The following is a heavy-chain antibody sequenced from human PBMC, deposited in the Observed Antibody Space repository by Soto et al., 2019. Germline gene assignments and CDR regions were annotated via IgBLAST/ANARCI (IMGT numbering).Heavy chain of an antibody. CDR2: IYYSGST. D-gene: IGHD3-10*02. CDR3: ARVFGELLWQPFDY. Sequence: QVQLQESGPGLVKPSQTLSLTCTVSGGSISSGGYYWSWIRQHPGKGLEWIGYIYYSGSTYYNPSLKSGVTISVDTSKKQFSLKLSSVTAADTAVYYCARVFGELLWQPFDYWGQGTLVTVSS. J-gene: IGHJ4*02. V-gene: IGHV4-31*03. CDR1: GGSISSGGYY.